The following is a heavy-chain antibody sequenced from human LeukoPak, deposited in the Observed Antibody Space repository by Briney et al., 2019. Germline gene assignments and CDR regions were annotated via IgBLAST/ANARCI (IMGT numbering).Heavy chain of an antibody. D-gene: IGHD5-24*01. J-gene: IGHJ4*02. CDR3: ARAPRGMWDGYNYN. CDR1: GFTFSSYS. V-gene: IGHV3-21*01. CDR2: ISSSSSYI. Sequence: PGGSLRLSCAASGFTFSSYSMNWVRQAPGKGLEWVSSISSSSSYIYYADSVKGRFTISRDNAKNSLYLQMNSLRAEDTAVYYCARAPRGMWDGYNYNWGQGTLVTVSS.